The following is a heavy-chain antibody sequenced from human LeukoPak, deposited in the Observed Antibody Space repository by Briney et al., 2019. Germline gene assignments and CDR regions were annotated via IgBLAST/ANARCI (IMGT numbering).Heavy chain of an antibody. D-gene: IGHD4-17*01. V-gene: IGHV3-48*03. Sequence: GGSLRLSCAASGFTFSSYEMNWVRQAPGKGLEWISYISSSGSTIYYADSVKGRFTISRDNAKNSLYLQMNSLRAEGTAVYYCAREYDYGDCFDYWGQGTLVTVSS. CDR2: ISSSGSTI. CDR1: GFTFSSYE. CDR3: AREYDYGDCFDY. J-gene: IGHJ4*02.